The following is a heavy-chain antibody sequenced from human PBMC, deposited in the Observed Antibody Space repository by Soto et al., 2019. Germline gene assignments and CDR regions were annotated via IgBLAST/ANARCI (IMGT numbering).Heavy chain of an antibody. CDR1: GGSFGGYY. V-gene: IGHV4-34*01. Sequence: SETLSLTCAVYGGSFGGYYWSWIRQPPGKGLEWIGEINHSGSTNYNPSLKSRVTISVDTSKNQFSLKLSSVTAADTAVYYCARTGYGSRYFDYWGQGTLVTVSS. CDR3: ARTGYGSRYFDY. J-gene: IGHJ4*02. D-gene: IGHD5-18*01. CDR2: INHSGST.